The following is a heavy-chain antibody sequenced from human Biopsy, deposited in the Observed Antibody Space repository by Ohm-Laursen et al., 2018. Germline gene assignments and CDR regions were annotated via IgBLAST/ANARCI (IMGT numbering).Heavy chain of an antibody. V-gene: IGHV4-4*07. CDR2: IYTSGST. Sequence: SETLSLTCTVSGDSINSSYWSWIRQPPGKGLEWIGRIYTSGSTNFNPSLKSRVTMSIDTSKNQFSLRLSSVTAADTAVYYCARAAFGPFDSWGQGALVTVSS. J-gene: IGHJ4*02. CDR3: ARAAFGPFDS. D-gene: IGHD3-16*01. CDR1: GDSINSSY.